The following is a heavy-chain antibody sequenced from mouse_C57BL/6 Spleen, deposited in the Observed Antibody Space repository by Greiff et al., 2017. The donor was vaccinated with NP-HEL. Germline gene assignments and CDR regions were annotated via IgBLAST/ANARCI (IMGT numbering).Heavy chain of an antibody. D-gene: IGHD4-1*01. J-gene: IGHJ3*01. Sequence: QVQLQQSGAELVRPGASVTLSCKASGYTFTDYEMHWVKQTPVHGLEWIGAIDPETGGTAYNQKFKGKAILTADKSSSTAYMELRSLTSEDSAVYYCTREGNWDGGFAYWGQGTLVTVSA. CDR1: GYTFTDYE. CDR3: TREGNWDGGFAY. V-gene: IGHV1-15*01. CDR2: IDPETGGT.